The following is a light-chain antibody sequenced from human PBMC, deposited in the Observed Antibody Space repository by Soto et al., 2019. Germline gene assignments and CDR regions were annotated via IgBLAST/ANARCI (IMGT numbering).Light chain of an antibody. Sequence: DIQMTQSPSSLSASVGDRVTITCQASHDITNYLNWYQHKPGKAPKLLIYGASNLETGVPSRFSGCGSGTDFTFTISSLQPEDIATYYCQYCDYLPLFGPGTTVDFK. CDR2: GAS. CDR1: HDITNY. V-gene: IGKV1-33*01. CDR3: QYCDYLPL. J-gene: IGKJ3*01.